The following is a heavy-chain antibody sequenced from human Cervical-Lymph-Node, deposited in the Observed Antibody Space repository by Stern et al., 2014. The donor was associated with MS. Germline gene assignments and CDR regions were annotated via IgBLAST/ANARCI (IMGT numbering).Heavy chain of an antibody. Sequence: QVQLVESGPGLVKPSQTLSLNCTVAGGSISSGSHYWSWIRQPAGKGLEWVGRIYSTGRADYNPSFKGRVTMSVDTSKDQFSLELRSVTAADTAMYYCAREWIYEVSWFDSWGQGSLVIVSS. CDR1: GGSISSGSHY. J-gene: IGHJ5*01. CDR3: AREWIYEVSWFDS. D-gene: IGHD5/OR15-5a*01. V-gene: IGHV4-61*02. CDR2: IYSTGRA.